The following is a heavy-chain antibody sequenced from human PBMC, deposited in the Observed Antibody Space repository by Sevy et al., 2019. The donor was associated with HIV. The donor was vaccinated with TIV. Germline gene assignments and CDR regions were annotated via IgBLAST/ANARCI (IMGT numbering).Heavy chain of an antibody. Sequence: ASVKVSCKASGSTFSSYAISWVRQAPGQGLEWMGRIIPMSGTANYAQKLQGRVTITADESTGTAYMELSSLRSEDTAVYYCATRYCSSGICYSEYFQYWGQGTLVTVSS. CDR2: IIPMSGTA. J-gene: IGHJ1*01. V-gene: IGHV1-69*13. D-gene: IGHD2-15*01. CDR1: GSTFSSYA. CDR3: ATRYCSSGICYSEYFQY.